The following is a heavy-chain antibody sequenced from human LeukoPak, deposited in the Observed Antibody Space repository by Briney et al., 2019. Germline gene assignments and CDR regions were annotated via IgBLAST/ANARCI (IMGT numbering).Heavy chain of an antibody. CDR1: GGSVNSGTYY. V-gene: IGHV4-61*01. J-gene: IGHJ4*02. CDR3: ARDRVRGNSSPYFDY. Sequence: KPSETLSLTCTVSGGSVNSGTYYWNWIRQPPGKGLEWIGYIYYSGSTNYNPSLKSRVTISVDTSKNQFSLKLSSVTAADTAAYYCARDRVRGNSSPYFDYWGQGTLVTVSS. CDR2: IYYSGST. D-gene: IGHD1-26*01.